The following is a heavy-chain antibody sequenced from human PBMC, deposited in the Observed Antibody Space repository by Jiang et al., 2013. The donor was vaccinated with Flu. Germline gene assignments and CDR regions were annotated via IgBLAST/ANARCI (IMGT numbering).Heavy chain of an antibody. CDR1: GFTFGDYA. CDR2: IRSKTYGGTT. D-gene: IGHD1-26*01. V-gene: IGHV3-49*03. CDR3: SRTNGMYRGNYYIGGAFDV. J-gene: IGHJ3*01. Sequence: VQLVESGGGMVQPGRSLRLSCTASGFTFGDYAMSWFRQAPGKGLEWVGFIRSKTYGGTTEYAASVKGRFTISRDDSKSIAYLQMNSLKTEDTAVYYCSRTNGMYRGNYYIGGAFDVWGQGTMVTVSS.